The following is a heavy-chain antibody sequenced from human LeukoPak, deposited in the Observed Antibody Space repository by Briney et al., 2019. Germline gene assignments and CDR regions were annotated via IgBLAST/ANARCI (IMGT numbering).Heavy chain of an antibody. CDR1: GFTFSSQS. Sequence: GGSLRLSCAASGFTFSSQSMGWVRQAPGKGLECVATIGLDGAQKDFVDSVKGRFTLSRDNAKNSLFLEMNRLRVEDTAVYYWAIWIGLQSEFDCWGQGTLVTVSS. D-gene: IGHD5-24*01. CDR2: IGLDGAQK. J-gene: IGHJ4*02. V-gene: IGHV3-7*01. CDR3: AIWIGLQSEFDC.